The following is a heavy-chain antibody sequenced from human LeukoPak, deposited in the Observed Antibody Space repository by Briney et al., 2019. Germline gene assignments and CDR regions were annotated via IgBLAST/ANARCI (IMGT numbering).Heavy chain of an antibody. CDR1: GFTFSSYA. J-gene: IGHJ4*02. Sequence: GGSLRLSCAASGFTFSSYAMSWVRQAPGKGLEWVSAISGSGGSTYYADSVKGRFTISRDNSKNTLYLQMNSLRADDTAVYYCAKDRRSLRTPDHPNYFDYWGQGTLVTVSS. V-gene: IGHV3-23*01. CDR2: ISGSGGST. D-gene: IGHD4/OR15-4a*01. CDR3: AKDRRSLRTPDHPNYFDY.